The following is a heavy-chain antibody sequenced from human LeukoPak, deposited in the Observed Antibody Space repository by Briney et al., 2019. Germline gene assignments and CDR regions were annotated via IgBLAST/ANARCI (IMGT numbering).Heavy chain of an antibody. CDR1: GGSISSYY. CDR3: ARGKGDYGGNFDY. CDR2: IYYSGST. D-gene: IGHD4-23*01. V-gene: IGHV4-59*12. J-gene: IGHJ4*02. Sequence: SETLSLTCTVSGGSISSYYWSWIRQPPGKGLEWIGYIYYSGSTNYNPSLKSRVTISVDTSKNQFSLKLSSVTAADTAVYYCARGKGDYGGNFDYWGQGTLVTVSS.